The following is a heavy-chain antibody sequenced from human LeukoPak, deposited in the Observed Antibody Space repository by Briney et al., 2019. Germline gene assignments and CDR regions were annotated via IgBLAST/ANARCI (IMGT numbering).Heavy chain of an antibody. J-gene: IGHJ5*02. Sequence: TSETLSLTCTVSGVSISSYYWSWIRQPAGKGLEWIGRIYSSGSTNYNPSLKSRVTMSVDTSKNQFSLKLSSVTAADTAVYYCARYGSGSYPPYNWFDPWGQGTLVTVSS. CDR3: ARYGSGSYPPYNWFDP. V-gene: IGHV4-4*07. D-gene: IGHD3-10*01. CDR1: GVSISSYY. CDR2: IYSSGST.